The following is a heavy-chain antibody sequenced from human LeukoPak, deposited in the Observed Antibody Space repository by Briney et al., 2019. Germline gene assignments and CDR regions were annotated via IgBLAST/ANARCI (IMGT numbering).Heavy chain of an antibody. CDR1: GGSISSYY. V-gene: IGHV3-7*01. CDR2: IEQDGSQK. CDR3: ARYDVTLHAGFDY. Sequence: PSETLSLTCTVSGGSISSYYWSWVRQAPGKGLEWVANIEQDGSQKYYVISVKGRFTISSDNAKNLMYLQMNSLRVEDTAVYHCARYDVTLHAGFDYRGQGTLVT. D-gene: IGHD4-23*01. J-gene: IGHJ4*02.